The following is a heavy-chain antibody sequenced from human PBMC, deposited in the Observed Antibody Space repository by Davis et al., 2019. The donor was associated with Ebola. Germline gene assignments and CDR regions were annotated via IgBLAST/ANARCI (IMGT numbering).Heavy chain of an antibody. CDR1: GGSISSGGYY. Sequence: MPSETLSLTCTVSGGSISSGGYYWSWIRQHPGKGLEWIGYIYYSGSTYYNPSLKSRVTISVDTSKNQFSLKLSSVTAADTAVYYCARVRGYSYIDYWGQGTLVTVSS. CDR3: ARVRGYSYIDY. J-gene: IGHJ4*02. V-gene: IGHV4-31*03. CDR2: IYYSGST. D-gene: IGHD5-18*01.